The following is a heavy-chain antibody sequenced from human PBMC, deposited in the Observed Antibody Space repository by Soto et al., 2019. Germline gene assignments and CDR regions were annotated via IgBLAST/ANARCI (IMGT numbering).Heavy chain of an antibody. V-gene: IGHV1-18*04. Sequence: GASVKVSCKASGYTFTSYGISWVRQAPGQGLEWMGWISAYNGNTNYAQKLQGRVTMTTDTSTSTAYMELSSLRSEDTAVYYCARGKTVVVVAATDYWGQGTLVTVSS. CDR1: GYTFTSYG. CDR3: ARGKTVVVVAATDY. D-gene: IGHD2-15*01. CDR2: ISAYNGNT. J-gene: IGHJ4*02.